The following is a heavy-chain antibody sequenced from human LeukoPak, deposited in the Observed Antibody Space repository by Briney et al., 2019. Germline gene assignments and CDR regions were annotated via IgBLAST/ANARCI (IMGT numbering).Heavy chain of an antibody. D-gene: IGHD2-15*01. V-gene: IGHV4-59*01. CDR2: IYYSGST. CDR1: GGSISSYY. CDR3: ARSYYSSGVMDV. Sequence: SETLSLTCTVSGGSISSYYWSWNRQPPGKELEWIGYIYYSGSTNYNPSLRSRVTISVDTSKNQFSLKLGSVTAADTAVYYCARSYYSSGVMDVWGQGTTVTVSS. J-gene: IGHJ6*02.